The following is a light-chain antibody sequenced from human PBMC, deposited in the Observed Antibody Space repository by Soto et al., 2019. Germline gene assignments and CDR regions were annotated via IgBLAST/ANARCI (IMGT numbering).Light chain of an antibody. CDR3: QQYNSYYT. J-gene: IGKJ5*01. V-gene: IGKV3-20*01. Sequence: EIVLTQSPGTLSLSPGERSTLSCRAIQSVSSSYLAWYQQKPGQAPRLLIYGASSRATGIPDRLSGSGSGTDFTLTISSLQPDDSATYYCQQYNSYYTFGQGTRLEIK. CDR1: QSVSSSY. CDR2: GAS.